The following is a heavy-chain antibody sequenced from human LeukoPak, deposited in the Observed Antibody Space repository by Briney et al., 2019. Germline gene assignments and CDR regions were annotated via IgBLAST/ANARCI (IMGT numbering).Heavy chain of an antibody. CDR2: MAYDGSNE. Sequence: GRSLKLSCAASGFTFSSYSMHWVRQAPGKGLEWVAIMAYDGSNEYYADSVKGRFTVSRDNSKNTVYLQMNSLRAEDTAVYYCAKDLRNIRTLVDLQMIWGQGTLVIVSS. J-gene: IGHJ3*02. CDR3: AKDLRNIRTLVDLQMI. CDR1: GFTFSSYS. V-gene: IGHV3-30-3*01. D-gene: IGHD2-8*02.